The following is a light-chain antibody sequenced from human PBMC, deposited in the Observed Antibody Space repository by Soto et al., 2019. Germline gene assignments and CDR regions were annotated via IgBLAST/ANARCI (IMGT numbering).Light chain of an antibody. V-gene: IGLV1-44*01. CDR2: SDN. CDR1: SSNIGSNT. J-gene: IGLJ1*01. Sequence: QSVLTQPPSASGNPGQRVTISCSGSSSNIGSNTVNWYQQLPGTAPKVLIYSDNQRPSGVPDRFSGSKSGTSASLAISGLQSEDEADYYCAAWDDILNAYVFGTGTKVTVL. CDR3: AAWDDILNAYV.